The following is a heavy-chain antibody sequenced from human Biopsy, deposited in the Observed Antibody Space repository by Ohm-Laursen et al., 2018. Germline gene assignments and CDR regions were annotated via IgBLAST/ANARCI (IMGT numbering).Heavy chain of an antibody. J-gene: IGHJ3*01. Sequence: SETLSLTCTVSDGSINSNDSYWGWIRQAPGKGLEWLGSVHYSGATCYNPPLTSPATISVDTAKNRFFPRLRSATAADTAVYYCARPLRGGEYEGFDLWGPGTMVSVSP. CDR3: ARPLRGGEYEGFDL. CDR1: DGSINSNDSY. V-gene: IGHV4-39*01. D-gene: IGHD4-17*01. CDR2: VHYSGAT.